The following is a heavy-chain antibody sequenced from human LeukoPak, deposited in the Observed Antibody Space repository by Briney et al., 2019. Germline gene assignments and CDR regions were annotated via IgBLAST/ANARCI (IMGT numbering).Heavy chain of an antibody. CDR2: SNHSGST. CDR3: ASLDDCSGGSCYAEFFDY. Sequence: PSETLSLTCAVYGGSFSGYYWSWIRQPPGKGLEWIGESNHSGSTNYNPSLKSRVTISVDTSKNQFSLKLSSVTAADTAVYYCASLDDCSGGSCYAEFFDYWGQGTLVTVSS. CDR1: GGSFSGYY. D-gene: IGHD2-15*01. V-gene: IGHV4-34*01. J-gene: IGHJ4*02.